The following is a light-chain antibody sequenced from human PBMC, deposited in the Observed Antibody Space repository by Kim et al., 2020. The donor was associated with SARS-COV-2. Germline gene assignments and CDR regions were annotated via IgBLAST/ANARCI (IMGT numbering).Light chain of an antibody. CDR2: LNSDGSH. J-gene: IGLJ3*02. V-gene: IGLV4-69*01. CDR3: QTWGTGILV. CDR1: SGHSVYD. Sequence: AAVKRTCTLSSGHSVYDSAGHQQQTEKGPRYLMKLNSDGSHSKGDGIPERFSGSSSGAERYLTISSLQSEDEADYYCQTWGTGILVFGGGTQLTVL.